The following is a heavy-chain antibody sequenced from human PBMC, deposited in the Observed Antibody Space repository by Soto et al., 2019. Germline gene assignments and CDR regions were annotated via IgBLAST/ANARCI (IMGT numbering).Heavy chain of an antibody. J-gene: IGHJ3*02. CDR1: GGSISSGGYY. D-gene: IGHD5-18*01. CDR3: ATSRTRGYSYGYYPFDAFDI. CDR2: IYYSGST. Sequence: PSETLSLTCTVSGGSISSGGYYWSWIRQHPGKGLEWIGYIYYSGSTYYNPSLKSRVTISVDTSKNQFSLKLSSVTAADTAVYYCATSRTRGYSYGYYPFDAFDIWGQGTMVTVSS. V-gene: IGHV4-31*03.